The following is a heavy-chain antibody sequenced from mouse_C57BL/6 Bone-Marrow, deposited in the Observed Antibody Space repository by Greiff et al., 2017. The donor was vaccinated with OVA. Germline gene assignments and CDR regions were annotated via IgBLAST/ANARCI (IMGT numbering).Heavy chain of an antibody. D-gene: IGHD2-3*01. CDR2: IRSKSNNYAT. V-gene: IGHV10-1*01. CDR1: GFSFNTYA. CDR3: VRHEGYYVGRFAY. J-gene: IGHJ3*01. Sequence: EVKLQESGGGLVQPKGSLKLSCAASGFSFNTYAMNWVRQAPGKGLEWVARIRSKSNNYATYYADSVKDRFTISRDDSESMLYLQMNNLKTEDTAMYYCVRHEGYYVGRFAYWGQGTLVTVSA.